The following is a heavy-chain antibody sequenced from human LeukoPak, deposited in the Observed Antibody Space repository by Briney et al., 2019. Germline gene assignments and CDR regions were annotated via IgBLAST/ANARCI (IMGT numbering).Heavy chain of an antibody. J-gene: IGHJ6*02. CDR1: GFIIDDYD. Sequence: PGGSLRLSCAASGFIIDDYDMNWVRQIPGPGLEWFSRIKYNGDSAAYADSGAGRFTVSRPNAKSSLHLQMNSLRVEDTAVYYCARDNGDYFSAGYYYGMDVWGQGTTVTVSS. CDR2: IKYNGDSA. D-gene: IGHD4-17*01. V-gene: IGHV3-20*04. CDR3: ARDNGDYFSAGYYYGMDV.